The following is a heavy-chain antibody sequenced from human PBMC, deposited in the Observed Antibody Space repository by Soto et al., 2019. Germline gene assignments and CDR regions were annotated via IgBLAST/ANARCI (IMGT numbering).Heavy chain of an antibody. V-gene: IGHV4-59*01. D-gene: IGHD6-19*01. CDR1: GGPISSYY. Sequence: QVQLQESGPGLVKPSETLSLNCTVSGGPISSYYWSWIRQAPGKGLEWIGYIYYRGSTNYNPSLKIRVTISVDTSKNQFSLELSSVTAADTAVYYCARGSSGWPPRFDYWGQGTLVTVSS. CDR2: IYYRGST. CDR3: ARGSSGWPPRFDY. J-gene: IGHJ4*02.